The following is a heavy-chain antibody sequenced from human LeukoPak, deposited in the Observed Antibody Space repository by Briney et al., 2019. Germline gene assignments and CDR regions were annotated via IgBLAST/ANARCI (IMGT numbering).Heavy chain of an antibody. D-gene: IGHD6-13*01. CDR2: IYGGGST. Sequence: GGSLRLSCAASGFTVSSNYMSWVRQAPAKGLEWVSVIYGGGSTYYADSVKGRFTISRDSSKNTLYLQMNSLRAEDTAVYYCARDRGIAAAMDYWGQGTLVTVSS. CDR3: ARDRGIAAAMDY. CDR1: GFTVSSNY. V-gene: IGHV3-53*01. J-gene: IGHJ4*02.